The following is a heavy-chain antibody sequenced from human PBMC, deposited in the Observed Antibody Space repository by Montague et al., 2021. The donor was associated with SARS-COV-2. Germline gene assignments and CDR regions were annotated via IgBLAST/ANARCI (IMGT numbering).Heavy chain of an antibody. CDR3: TRDGSWYYDSSGYYYRPHLGGGVSGLGY. J-gene: IGHJ4*02. CDR2: ISYDGSNK. V-gene: IGHV3-30-3*01. D-gene: IGHD3-22*01. Sequence: SLRLSCAASGFTFSSYAMHWVRQAPGKGLEWVAVISYDGSNKYYADSVKGRFTISRDNSKNTLYLQMNSLRAEDTAVYYCTRDGSWYYDSSGYYYRPHLGGGVSGLGYWGQGTLVTVSS. CDR1: GFTFSSYA.